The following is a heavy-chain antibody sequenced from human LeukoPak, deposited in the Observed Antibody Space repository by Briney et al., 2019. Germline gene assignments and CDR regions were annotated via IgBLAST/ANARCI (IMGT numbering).Heavy chain of an antibody. J-gene: IGHJ3*02. D-gene: IGHD3-10*01. V-gene: IGHV4-59*08. CDR2: IYYSGST. CDR3: ASTYDSGSYFQPLDI. Sequence: SETLSLTCAVSGGSFSSDYWNWIRQPPGKGLEWIGYIYYSGSTNYNPSLKSRVTILVDTSKNQFSLKLSSVTAADTAVYYCASTYDSGSYFQPLDIWGQGTMVTVSS. CDR1: GGSFSSDY.